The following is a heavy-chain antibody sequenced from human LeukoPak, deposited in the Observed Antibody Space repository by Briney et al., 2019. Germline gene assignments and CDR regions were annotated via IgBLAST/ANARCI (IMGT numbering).Heavy chain of an antibody. D-gene: IGHD2-15*01. CDR1: GDSISSYY. CDR3: ARGSYCSYSGCLRRPFHI. J-gene: IGHJ3*02. V-gene: IGHV4-59*01. Sequence: SETLSLTCSVSGDSISSYYWNWIRQPPGKGLEWIGNIYYSGSTNYNPSLKSRVTISVDTSKNQFSLKLSSVTAADTAVYYCARGSYCSYSGCLRRPFHIWGQGTMVTVSS. CDR2: IYYSGST.